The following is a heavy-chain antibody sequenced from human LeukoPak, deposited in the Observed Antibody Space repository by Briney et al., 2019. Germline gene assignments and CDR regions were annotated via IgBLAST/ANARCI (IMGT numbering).Heavy chain of an antibody. Sequence: PSETLSLTCTVSGGSISSYYWSWIRQPPGKGLEWIGEIYHSGSTNYNPSLKSRVTISVDKTENQFSLKLSSVTAADTAVYYCAILVVVPAATDYWGQGTLVTVSS. D-gene: IGHD2-2*01. J-gene: IGHJ4*02. CDR2: IYHSGST. V-gene: IGHV4-59*12. CDR1: GGSISSYY. CDR3: AILVVVPAATDY.